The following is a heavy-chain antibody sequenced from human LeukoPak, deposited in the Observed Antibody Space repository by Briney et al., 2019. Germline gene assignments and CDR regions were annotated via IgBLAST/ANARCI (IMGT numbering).Heavy chain of an antibody. D-gene: IGHD5-24*01. CDR1: GGTISSYA. Sequence: SVKVSCKASGGTISSYAISWVRQAPGQGLEWMGGIIPIFGTANYAQKFQGRVTITADESTGTAYMELSSLRSEDTAVYYCARGRDGYNHEKFDYWGQGTLVTVSS. CDR2: IIPIFGTA. V-gene: IGHV1-69*13. CDR3: ARGRDGYNHEKFDY. J-gene: IGHJ4*02.